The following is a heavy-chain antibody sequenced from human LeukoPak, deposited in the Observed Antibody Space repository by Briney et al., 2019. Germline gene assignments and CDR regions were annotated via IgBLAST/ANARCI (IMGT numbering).Heavy chain of an antibody. CDR1: IYTFTSYS. CDR3: ATGTTGTTFVH. V-gene: IGHV1-2*02. Sequence: GASVKVSFKSSIYTFTSYSLHWVRQSPGQGLEWMGWINPNSGGTNYAQKFQGRVTMTRDTSISTAYMELSSLRSDDTAVYYCATGTTGTTFVHWRQGTLVTVSS. CDR2: INPNSGGT. D-gene: IGHD4-17*01. J-gene: IGHJ4*02.